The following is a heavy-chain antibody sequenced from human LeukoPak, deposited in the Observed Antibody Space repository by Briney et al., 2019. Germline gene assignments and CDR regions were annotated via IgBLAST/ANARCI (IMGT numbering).Heavy chain of an antibody. J-gene: IGHJ4*02. CDR3: ARVTEAPHYFDY. CDR1: GFTFSSYS. CDR2: ISSSSSYI. Sequence: PGGSLRLSCAASGFTFSSYSMNWVRQAPGKGLEWVSSISSSSSYIYYADSVKGRFTISRDNAKNSLYLQMNSLRAEDTAVYYCARVTEAPHYFDYWGQGTLVTVSS. V-gene: IGHV3-21*01.